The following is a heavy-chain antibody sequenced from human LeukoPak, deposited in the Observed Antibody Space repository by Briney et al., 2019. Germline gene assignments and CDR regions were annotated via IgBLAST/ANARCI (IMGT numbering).Heavy chain of an antibody. CDR1: GLTFDDYV. D-gene: IGHD2-8*02. CDR2: ISWNSGSL. CDR3: AKGRGKASTVSCLDY. V-gene: IGHV3-9*01. J-gene: IGHJ4*02. Sequence: GGPLRLSCAASGLTFDDYVMHWVRQGPGKGLEWVSGISWNSGSLGYADSVKGRFTISRDNAKNSLYLQMNSLRVEDTALYYCAKGRGKASTVSCLDYWGQGTLVTVSS.